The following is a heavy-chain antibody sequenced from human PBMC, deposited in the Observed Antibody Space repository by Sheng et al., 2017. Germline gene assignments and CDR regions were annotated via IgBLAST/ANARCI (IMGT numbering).Heavy chain of an antibody. CDR1: GFTFSIYG. J-gene: IGHJ4*02. V-gene: IGHV3-23*04. Sequence: EVQLVESGGGLVQPGGTLRLSCAASGFTFSIYGMSWVRQAPGKGLEWVSAISGSGGSTYYADSVKGRFTISRDNSKNTLYLQMNSLRAEDTAVYYCAKERAVGVVIGGVFDYWGQGTLVTVSS. CDR2: ISGSGGST. D-gene: IGHD3-3*01. CDR3: AKERAVGVVIGGVFDY.